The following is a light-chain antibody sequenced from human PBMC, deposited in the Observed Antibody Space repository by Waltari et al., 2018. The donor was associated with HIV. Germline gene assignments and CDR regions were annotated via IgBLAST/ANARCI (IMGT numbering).Light chain of an antibody. CDR1: NIGSKS. J-gene: IGLJ3*02. Sequence: SYVLTQPPSVSVAPGKTARTTCGGNNIGSKSVHWYQQKPGQAPVLVIYDDRDRPSGIPERFSGSNSGNTATLTISRVEAGDEADYYCQVWDSSSVHPRVFGGGTKLTVL. V-gene: IGLV3-21*04. CDR2: DDR. CDR3: QVWDSSSVHPRV.